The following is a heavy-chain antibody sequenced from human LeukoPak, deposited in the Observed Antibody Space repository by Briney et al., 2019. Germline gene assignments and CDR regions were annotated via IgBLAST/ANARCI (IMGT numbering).Heavy chain of an antibody. CDR1: GGTFSSYA. Sequence: ASVKVSCKASGGTFSSYAISWVRQAPGQGLEWMGGIIPIFGTANYAQKFQGRVTITADKSTSTAYMELSSLRSEDTAIYYCARIRDGYNDAYDLWGQGTVVTVPS. CDR3: ARIRDGYNDAYDL. V-gene: IGHV1-69*06. CDR2: IIPIFGTA. J-gene: IGHJ3*01. D-gene: IGHD5-24*01.